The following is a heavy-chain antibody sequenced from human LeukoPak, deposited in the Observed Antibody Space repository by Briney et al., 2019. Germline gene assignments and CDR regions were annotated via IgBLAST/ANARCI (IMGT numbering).Heavy chain of an antibody. CDR2: IRYDGSNK. Sequence: GGSLRLSCTTSGFTISSYAINWVRQSPGRGLEWVAFIRYDGSNKYYADSVKGRFTISRDNSKNTVYLQMNSLRAEDTAVYYCAAPGVPAATYYFDYWGQGTLVTVSS. CDR3: AAPGVPAATYYFDY. D-gene: IGHD2-2*01. CDR1: GFTISSYA. J-gene: IGHJ4*02. V-gene: IGHV3-30*02.